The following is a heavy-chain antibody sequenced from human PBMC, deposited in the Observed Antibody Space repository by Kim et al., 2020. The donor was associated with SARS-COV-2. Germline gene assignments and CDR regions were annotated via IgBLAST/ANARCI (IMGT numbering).Heavy chain of an antibody. CDR3: AKQHPSGSDYDDL. D-gene: IGHD4-17*01. J-gene: IGHJ1*01. CDR1: GFIFSSYA. V-gene: IGHV3-21*06. Sequence: GGSLRLSCTASGFIFSSYAMNWVRQVPGKGLEWVAYIDSSSSYIYYSKSVEGRFTISRDNAKTSLFLEMNSLRVEDTALYYCAKQHPSGSDYDDLWGHGTLVTVS. CDR2: IDSSSSYI.